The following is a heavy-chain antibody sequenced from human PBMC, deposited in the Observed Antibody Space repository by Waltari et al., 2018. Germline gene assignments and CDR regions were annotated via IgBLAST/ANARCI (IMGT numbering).Heavy chain of an antibody. CDR3: ARGGGGWELHGAFDI. V-gene: IGHV4-59*11. CDR2: IYYSGST. J-gene: IGHJ3*02. CDR1: GGPISSHY. D-gene: IGHD1-26*01. Sequence: QVQLQESGPGLVKPSETLSLTCTVSGGPISSHYWSWIRQPPGKGLEWIGYIYYSGSTNYNPSLKSRVTISVDTSKNQFSLKLSSVTAADTAVYYCARGGGGWELHGAFDIWGQGTMVTVSS.